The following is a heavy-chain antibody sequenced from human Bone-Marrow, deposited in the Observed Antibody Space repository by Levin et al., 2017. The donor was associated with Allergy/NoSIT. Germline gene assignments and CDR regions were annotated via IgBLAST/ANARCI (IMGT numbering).Heavy chain of an antibody. J-gene: IGHJ4*02. CDR3: AKRTDYGGNYYFDY. CDR1: GFTFSDFA. D-gene: IGHD4-23*01. Sequence: SCAASGFTFSDFAMHWVRQAPGKGPEWVARISSDGGNELYADSVKGRYTISRDNSKSTLYLQMNSLRDEDTAVYYCAKRTDYGGNYYFDYWGQGTLVTVSS. V-gene: IGHV3-30*18. CDR2: ISSDGGNE.